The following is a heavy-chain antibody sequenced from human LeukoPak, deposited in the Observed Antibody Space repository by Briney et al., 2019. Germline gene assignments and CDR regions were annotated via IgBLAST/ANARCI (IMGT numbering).Heavy chain of an antibody. J-gene: IGHJ4*02. CDR1: GYTFTIYY. Sequence: ASVKVSCKASGYTFTIYYMHWVRRAPGQRLEWMGWINPNSGATSYAQRFQGRVTMTRDTSISTAYMELSGLTSDDTAVYYCARNPPYCTSTSCYNDYWGQGTLVTVSS. CDR2: INPNSGAT. D-gene: IGHD2-2*02. CDR3: ARNPPYCTSTSCYNDY. V-gene: IGHV1-2*02.